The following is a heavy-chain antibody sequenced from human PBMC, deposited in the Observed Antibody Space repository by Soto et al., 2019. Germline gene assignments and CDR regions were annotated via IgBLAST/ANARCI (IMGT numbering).Heavy chain of an antibody. D-gene: IGHD3-3*01. CDR3: ARVYYDFWSGSPKENWFDP. CDR1: GYTFTSYY. V-gene: IGHV1-46*03. J-gene: IGHJ5*02. CDR2: INPSGGST. Sequence: ASVKVSCKASGYTFTSYYMHWVRLAPGQGLEWMGIINPSGGSTSYAQKFQGRVTMTRDTSTSTVYMELSSLRSEDTAVYYCARVYYDFWSGSPKENWFDPWGQGTLVTVSS.